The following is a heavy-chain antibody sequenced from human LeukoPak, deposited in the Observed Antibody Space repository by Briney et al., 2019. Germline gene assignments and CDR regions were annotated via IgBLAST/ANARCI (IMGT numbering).Heavy chain of an antibody. Sequence: PGGSLRLSCAASGFTFSSYEMNWVRQAPGKGLEWVAVTSFDGTNQDYVDSVKGRVIVSRDNSKNTLYLQMNSLRAEDTAVYYCAKDQSFHRYFDYWGQGTLVTVSS. D-gene: IGHD1-26*01. J-gene: IGHJ4*02. CDR1: GFTFSSYE. V-gene: IGHV3-30*18. CDR2: TSFDGTNQ. CDR3: AKDQSFHRYFDY.